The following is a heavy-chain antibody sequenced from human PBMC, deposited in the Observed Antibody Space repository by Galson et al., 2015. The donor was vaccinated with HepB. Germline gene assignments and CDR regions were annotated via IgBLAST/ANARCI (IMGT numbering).Heavy chain of an antibody. Sequence: ETLSLTCTVSGGSINTDYWSWIRQPPGMRLEWIGYISYSGSTKYNPSLRSRVTISVDTSKNRFSLKLNSVTAADTAVYYCARSRSGSHNSSGYYEGHYFDYWGQGTLGTVSS. CDR1: GGSINTDY. V-gene: IGHV4-59*01. D-gene: IGHD3-22*01. J-gene: IGHJ4*02. CDR3: ARSRSGSHNSSGYYEGHYFDY. CDR2: ISYSGST.